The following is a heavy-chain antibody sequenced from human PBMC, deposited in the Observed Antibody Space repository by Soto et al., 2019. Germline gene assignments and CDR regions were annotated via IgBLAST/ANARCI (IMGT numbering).Heavy chain of an antibody. D-gene: IGHD3-10*01. Sequence: GGSLRLSCAASGFAVSDKYMNWVRQAPGKGLEWVSVTYTSGTTYYADSAKGRFTISRDNFKNTLYLQMNSLRAKDTAMYYCARDGFGRYDGSGSEAFDIWGQGTMVTVSS. CDR1: GFAVSDKY. CDR3: ARDGFGRYDGSGSEAFDI. V-gene: IGHV3-53*01. J-gene: IGHJ3*02. CDR2: TYTSGTT.